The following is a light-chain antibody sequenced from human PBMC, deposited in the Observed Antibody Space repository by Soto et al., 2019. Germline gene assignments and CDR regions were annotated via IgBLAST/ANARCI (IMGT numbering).Light chain of an antibody. CDR1: SSDVGGYNY. CDR3: TSYTSSITYV. Sequence: QSALTQPASVSGSPGQSITISCTGTSSDVGGYNYVSWYQQHPGKAPKLMIYEVSNRPPGVSNRFSGSKSGNTASLTISGLQAEDEADYYCTSYTSSITYVFGTGTKVTVL. CDR2: EVS. V-gene: IGLV2-14*01. J-gene: IGLJ1*01.